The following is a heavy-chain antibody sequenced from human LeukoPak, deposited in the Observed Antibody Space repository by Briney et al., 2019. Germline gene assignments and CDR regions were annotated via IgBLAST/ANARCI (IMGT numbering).Heavy chain of an antibody. CDR2: IYYSGST. V-gene: IGHV4-59*01. Sequence: KPSETLSLTCTVSGGSISSYYWSWIRQPPGKGLEWIGYIYYSGSTNYNPSLKSRVTISVDTSKNQFSLKLSSVTAADTAVYYCARVGYSFPNYYYYMDVWGKGTTVTISS. D-gene: IGHD5-18*01. J-gene: IGHJ6*03. CDR1: GGSISSYY. CDR3: ARVGYSFPNYYYYMDV.